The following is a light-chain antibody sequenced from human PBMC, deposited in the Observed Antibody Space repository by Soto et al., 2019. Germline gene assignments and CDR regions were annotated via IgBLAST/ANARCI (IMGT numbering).Light chain of an antibody. V-gene: IGKV3-20*01. CDR1: QTVNTEF. J-gene: IGKJ2*01. CDR2: GTS. CDR3: QRYGSSPLYA. Sequence: PGDRATFSCRTSQTVNTEFLAWYQQRPGLAPRLLIHGTSNRATGIPVRFSGSGSGTDFTLTISALEPEDFAVYYCQRYGSSPLYAFGQGTKLEI.